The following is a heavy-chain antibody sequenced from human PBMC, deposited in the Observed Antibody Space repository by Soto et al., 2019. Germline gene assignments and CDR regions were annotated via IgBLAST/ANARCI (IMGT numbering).Heavy chain of an antibody. D-gene: IGHD2-15*01. CDR2: IYSGGST. Sequence: GGSLRLSCAASGFTFSSYAMSWVRQAPGKGLEWVSVIYSGGSTYYADSVKGRFTISRDNSKNTLYLQMNSLRAEDTAVYYCARDGGRVPGYCSGGSCYSSHYGMDVWGQGTTVTVSS. CDR3: ARDGGRVPGYCSGGSCYSSHYGMDV. V-gene: IGHV3-53*01. J-gene: IGHJ6*02. CDR1: GFTFSSYA.